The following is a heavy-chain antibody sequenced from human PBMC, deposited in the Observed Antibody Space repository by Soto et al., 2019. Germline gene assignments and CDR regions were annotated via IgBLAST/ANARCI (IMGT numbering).Heavy chain of an antibody. CDR1: GYTFTRNW. J-gene: IGHJ3*01. Sequence: PGESLKISCKVSGYTFTRNWIGWVRQMPGKGLEWMGIIFPIDSDTRYSPSSQGQVTISADNSISTAYLQWSSLKASDTAIYYCATPGGRDFNAFDVWGQGTMVTVSS. D-gene: IGHD2-21*02. V-gene: IGHV5-51*01. CDR2: IFPIDSDT. CDR3: ATPGGRDFNAFDV.